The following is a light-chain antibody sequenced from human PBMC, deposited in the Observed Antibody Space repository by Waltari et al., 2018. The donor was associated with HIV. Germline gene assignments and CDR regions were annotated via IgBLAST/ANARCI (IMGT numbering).Light chain of an antibody. V-gene: IGLV1-51*01. CDR3: GTWDSSLNAGV. CDR1: SSNLGNDF. J-gene: IGLJ3*02. CDR2: DND. Sequence: QSMLTQPPSVSAAPGQKVTISCSRSSSNLGNDFVSWYQHLPGAAPKLVIYDNDNRPSGIPDRFSGSKSGASATLVITERQTGDEGDYYCGTWDSSLNAGVFGGGTKLTVL.